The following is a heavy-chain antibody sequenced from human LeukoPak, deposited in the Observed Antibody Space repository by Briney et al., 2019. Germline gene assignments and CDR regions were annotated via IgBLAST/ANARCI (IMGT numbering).Heavy chain of an antibody. CDR2: IYYSGST. Sequence: PSETLSLTCTVSGGSISSSSYYWGWIRQPPGKGLEWIGSIYYSGSTYYNPSLKSRVTISVDTSKNQFSLKLSSVTAADTAVYYCARGRYDSSGYYNPPYYYYYGMDVWGQGTTVTVSS. D-gene: IGHD3-22*01. CDR1: GGSISSSSYY. V-gene: IGHV4-39*07. CDR3: ARGRYDSSGYYNPPYYYYYGMDV. J-gene: IGHJ6*02.